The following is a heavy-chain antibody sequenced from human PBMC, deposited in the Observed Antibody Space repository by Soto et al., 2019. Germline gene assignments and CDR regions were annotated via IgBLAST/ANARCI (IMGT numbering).Heavy chain of an antibody. Sequence: QVPLVESGGGVVQPGRSLRLSCAASGFTFSSYGMHWVRQAPGKGLEWVAVISYDGSNKYYADSVKGRFTISRDNSKNPLYLQMNTLRAEDTAVYYCAKDAQQTDAFDIWGQGTMVTVSS. CDR1: GFTFSSYG. CDR2: ISYDGSNK. CDR3: AKDAQQTDAFDI. J-gene: IGHJ3*02. V-gene: IGHV3-30*18.